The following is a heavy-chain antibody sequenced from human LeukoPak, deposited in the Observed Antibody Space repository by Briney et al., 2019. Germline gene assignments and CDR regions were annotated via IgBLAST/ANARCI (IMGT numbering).Heavy chain of an antibody. Sequence: GGSRRLSCAASGFTFSDSAIHWVRQASGKGLEWVGRIRDKGYGHATAYAASVKGRFTLSRDDSKNTAYLQMNSLKTEDTALYYCTTPNEGNWFDPWGQGTLLTVSS. V-gene: IGHV3-73*01. D-gene: IGHD2-8*01. J-gene: IGHJ5*02. CDR3: TTPNEGNWFDP. CDR1: GFTFSDSA. CDR2: IRDKGYGHAT.